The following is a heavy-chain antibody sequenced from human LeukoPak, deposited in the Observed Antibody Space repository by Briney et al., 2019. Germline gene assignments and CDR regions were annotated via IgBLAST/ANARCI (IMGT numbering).Heavy chain of an antibody. J-gene: IGHJ4*02. CDR2: IYYTGDT. D-gene: IGHD5-18*01. CDR1: GGSIITSSSYY. Sequence: SETLSLTCTVSGGSIITSSSYYWGWIRQRPGKGLEWIGSIYYTGDTYYNSSLKSRVTISVDTSKNQFALKLTSVTAADTALYYCARLRGYTYGNPGYWGQGSLVTVSS. V-gene: IGHV4-39*01. CDR3: ARLRGYTYGNPGY.